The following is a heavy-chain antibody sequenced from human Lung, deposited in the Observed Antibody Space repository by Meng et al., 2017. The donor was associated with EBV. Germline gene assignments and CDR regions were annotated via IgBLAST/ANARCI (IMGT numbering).Heavy chain of an antibody. V-gene: IGHV1-18*01. D-gene: IGHD2-2*01. Sequence: VQQGESGAEVKNPGASVKVSCKASGYTFNSYGISWVRRAPGQGLEWMGWISAYNGNTNYAQKLQGRVTMTTDTSTSTAYMELRSLRSDDTAVYYCARARLGGYCSSTSCADNWFDPWGQGTLVTVSS. CDR2: ISAYNGNT. J-gene: IGHJ5*02. CDR3: ARARLGGYCSSTSCADNWFDP. CDR1: GYTFNSYG.